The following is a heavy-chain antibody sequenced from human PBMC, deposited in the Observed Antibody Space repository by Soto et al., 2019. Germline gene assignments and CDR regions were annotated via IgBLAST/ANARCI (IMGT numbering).Heavy chain of an antibody. CDR3: TRSGRSYYFGY. CDR2: IRSKTHSYAT. J-gene: IGHJ4*02. Sequence: EVQLVESGGGLVQPGESLKLSCAASGFTLSGSAVHWVRQASGKGLEWVGRIRSKTHSYATEYIASVKGRFTMSRDASNNTAYLQMNSLQTDDTAVYYCTRSGRSYYFGYWGQGTLVTVSS. V-gene: IGHV3-73*02. CDR1: GFTLSGSA. D-gene: IGHD1-26*01.